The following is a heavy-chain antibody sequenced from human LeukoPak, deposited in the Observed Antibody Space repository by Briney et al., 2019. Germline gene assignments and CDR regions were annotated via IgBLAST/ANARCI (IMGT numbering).Heavy chain of an antibody. D-gene: IGHD2-15*01. J-gene: IGHJ4*02. CDR2: ISHSGST. CDR3: ASPQAARGPYYFDY. V-gene: IGHV4-30-2*01. CDR1: GGSISSGGYY. Sequence: SETLSLTCTVSGGSISSGGYYWSWIRQPPGKGLEWIACISHSGSTYYNPSLKSRVTISVDRSKNQFSLKLSSVTAADTAVYYCASPQAARGPYYFDYWGQGTLVTVSS.